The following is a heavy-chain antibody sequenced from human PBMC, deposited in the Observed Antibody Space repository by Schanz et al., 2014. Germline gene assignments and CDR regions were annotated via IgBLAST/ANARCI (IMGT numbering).Heavy chain of an antibody. D-gene: IGHD6-19*01. CDR1: GYTFTSYG. V-gene: IGHV1-18*01. Sequence: QVQLVQSWAEVKGPGASVKVSCKASGYTFTSYGISWVRQAPGQGLEWMGWISPYNGNTNYAQKLQGRVTMTADTSTSTAYMELRSLRSDDTAVYYCARGGYSSGWYDRDIAHFDYWGQGTLVNGSS. J-gene: IGHJ4*02. CDR2: ISPYNGNT. CDR3: ARGGYSSGWYDRDIAHFDY.